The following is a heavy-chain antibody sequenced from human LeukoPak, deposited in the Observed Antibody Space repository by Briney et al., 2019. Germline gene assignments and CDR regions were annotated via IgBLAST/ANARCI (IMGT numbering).Heavy chain of an antibody. D-gene: IGHD5-18*01. J-gene: IGHJ4*02. CDR1: GGSFSGYY. CDR2: ISSSGSTI. CDR3: AREPDTAMAYDY. V-gene: IGHV3-11*01. Sequence: LSLTCAVYGGSFSGYYWSWIRQAPGKGLEWVSYISSSGSTIYYADSVKGRFTISRDNAKNSLYLQMNSLRAEDTAVYYCAREPDTAMAYDYWGQGTLVTVSS.